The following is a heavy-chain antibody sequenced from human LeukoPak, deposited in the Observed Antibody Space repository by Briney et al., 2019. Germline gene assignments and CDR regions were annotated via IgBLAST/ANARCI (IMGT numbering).Heavy chain of an antibody. V-gene: IGHV4-39*01. CDR2: MFYSGST. Sequence: PSETLSLTCTVSGGSISSSSYYWGWIRQPPGKGLEWIGSMFYSGSTYYNPSLKSRVTISVDTSKNQFSLKLSSVTAADTAVYYCARQDYSSSEGLHYFDHWGQGTLVTVSS. D-gene: IGHD6-19*01. CDR3: ARQDYSSSEGLHYFDH. CDR1: GGSISSSSYY. J-gene: IGHJ4*02.